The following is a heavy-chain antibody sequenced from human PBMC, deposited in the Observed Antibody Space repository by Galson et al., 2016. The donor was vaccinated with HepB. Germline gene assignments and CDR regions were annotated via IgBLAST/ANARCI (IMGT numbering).Heavy chain of an antibody. J-gene: IGHJ6*02. V-gene: IGHV3-23*01. Sequence: SLRLSCAASGFTFSSYAMSWVRQAPGEGLEWVSAISGSGGSTYYADSVKGRFHISRDNSKNTLYLQMNSLRAEDTAVYYCAKDLGFLEWLFFDSYYYYGMDVWGQGTTVTVSS. D-gene: IGHD3-3*01. CDR2: ISGSGGST. CDR1: GFTFSSYA. CDR3: AKDLGFLEWLFFDSYYYYGMDV.